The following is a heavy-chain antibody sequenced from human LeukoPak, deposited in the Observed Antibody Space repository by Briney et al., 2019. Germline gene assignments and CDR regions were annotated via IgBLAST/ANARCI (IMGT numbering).Heavy chain of an antibody. D-gene: IGHD1-7*01. CDR3: ARLRGSSSGTIDY. CDR2: VYHSGST. CDR1: GGFISTGGYY. J-gene: IGHJ4*02. Sequence: SEPLSLICTVSGGFISTGGYYWGWIRRPPGKGLEWIGSVYHSGSTYYNPSLKSRVTISVDTSKNQFSLRLSSVTVADTAVYYCARLRGSSSGTIDYWGQGTLVTVSS. V-gene: IGHV4-39*01.